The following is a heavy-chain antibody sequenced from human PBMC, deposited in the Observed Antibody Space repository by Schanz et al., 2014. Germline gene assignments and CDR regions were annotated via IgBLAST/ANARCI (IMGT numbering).Heavy chain of an antibody. V-gene: IGHV1-69*09. J-gene: IGHJ4*02. CDR1: GGTFSPYT. D-gene: IGHD3-16*01. CDR3: AKGDGDNPGY. Sequence: QVQVIQSGPEVKKPGASVKVSCKASGGTFSPYTINWVRQAPGQGLEWMGRIIPSLGIRAYAQMFRGRVTITADQSTSTAYMDLSDLRSEDTAVYYCAKGDGDNPGYWGQGTLVTVSS. CDR2: IIPSLGIR.